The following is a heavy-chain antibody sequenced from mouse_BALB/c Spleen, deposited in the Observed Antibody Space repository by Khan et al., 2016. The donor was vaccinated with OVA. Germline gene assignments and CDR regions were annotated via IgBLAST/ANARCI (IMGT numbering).Heavy chain of an antibody. J-gene: IGHJ4*01. D-gene: IGHD2-3*01. Sequence: EVQLQESGPGLVKPSQSLSLTCTVTGFSITSDYVRNWIRQFPGNQLEWMGYISPSGSTNYNPAFKSRISITRDTSKNPFFLQLNSVTTEDTATYYCARDGSRYNYAMDYGGQGTSVTVSS. V-gene: IGHV3-2*02. CDR1: GFSITSDYV. CDR2: ISPSGST. CDR3: ARDGSRYNYAMDY.